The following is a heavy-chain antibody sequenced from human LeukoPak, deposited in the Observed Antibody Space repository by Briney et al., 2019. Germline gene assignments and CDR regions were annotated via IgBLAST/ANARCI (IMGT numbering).Heavy chain of an antibody. CDR3: ARGTRCGGDCYASYYYYMDV. Sequence: SETLSLTCTVPGGSISSYYWSWVRQPPGKGLEWVGYIYYNGITNLNASLKSRVTMSVDTSKNQFSLKLSSVSTADTAVYYCARGTRCGGDCYASYYYYMDVWGEGTTVTVSS. CDR1: GGSISSYY. V-gene: IGHV4-59*01. D-gene: IGHD2-21*02. CDR2: IYYNGIT. J-gene: IGHJ6*03.